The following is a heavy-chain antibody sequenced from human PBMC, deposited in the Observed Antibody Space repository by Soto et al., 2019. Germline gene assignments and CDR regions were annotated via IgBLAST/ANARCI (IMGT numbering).Heavy chain of an antibody. Sequence: SETLSLTCTVSGGSISSYYWSWIRQPPGKGLEWIGYIYYSGSTNYNPSLKSRVTISVDTSKNQFSLKLSSVTAADTAVYYCARVRPNSSWYVERFDPWGQGTLVTVSS. CDR3: ARVRPNSSWYVERFDP. D-gene: IGHD6-13*01. CDR2: IYYSGST. J-gene: IGHJ5*02. CDR1: GGSISSYY. V-gene: IGHV4-59*01.